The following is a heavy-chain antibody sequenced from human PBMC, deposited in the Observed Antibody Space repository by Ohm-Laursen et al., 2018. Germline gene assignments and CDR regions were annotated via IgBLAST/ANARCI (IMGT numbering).Heavy chain of an antibody. D-gene: IGHD3-22*01. CDR3: AKAFGYYHSSGSD. V-gene: IGHV3-23*01. J-gene: IGHJ4*02. CDR1: GFTFSSYA. CDR2: ISGSGDNT. Sequence: SLRLSCTASGFTFSSYAMSWVRQAPGKGLEWVSDISGSGDNTYNADSVKGRFTISRDNSNNTLYLQMNSLRAEDTAVYYCAKAFGYYHSSGSDWGQGTLVTVSS.